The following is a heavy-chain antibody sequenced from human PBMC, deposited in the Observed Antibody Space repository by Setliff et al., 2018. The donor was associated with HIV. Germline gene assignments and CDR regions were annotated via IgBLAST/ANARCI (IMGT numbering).Heavy chain of an antibody. CDR2: VTPMVGTP. CDR1: GGSFNNNA. D-gene: IGHD6-19*01. V-gene: IGHV1-69*05. J-gene: IGHJ4*02. Sequence: SVKVSCKASGGSFNNNAVTWVRQTPRQGLEWVGGVTPMVGTPQYAQKFQGRVTITTDESTSTAFMELGSLKFDDTAVYYCARVVPTYRSGWQTSMFDSWGRGTLVTVSS. CDR3: ARVVPTYRSGWQTSMFDS.